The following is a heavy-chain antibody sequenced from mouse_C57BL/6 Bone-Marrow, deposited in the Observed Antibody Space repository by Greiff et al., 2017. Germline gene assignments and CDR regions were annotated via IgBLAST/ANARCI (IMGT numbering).Heavy chain of an antibody. J-gene: IGHJ3*01. CDR2: IYPGSGNT. CDR1: GYTFTDYY. V-gene: IGHV1-76*01. D-gene: IGHD2-1*01. CDR3: ARECYGNFWFAY. Sequence: VQLQESGAELVRPGASVKLSCKASGYTFTDYYINWVKQRPGQGLEWIARIYPGSGNTYYNEKFKGKATLTAEKSSSTAYMQLSSLTSEDSAVYFCARECYGNFWFAYWGQGTLVTVSA.